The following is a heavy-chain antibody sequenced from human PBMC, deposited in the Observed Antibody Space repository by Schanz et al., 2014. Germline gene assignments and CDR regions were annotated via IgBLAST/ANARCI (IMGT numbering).Heavy chain of an antibody. J-gene: IGHJ6*02. V-gene: IGHV3-23*01. D-gene: IGHD2-15*01. CDR2: ISHSGGSK. CDR1: GFTFNSYA. CDR3: AKGMGYCSGGTCYDYYYYGLDV. Sequence: DVQLLESGGGLVQPGGSLRLSCAASGFTFNSYAMTWVRQAPGKGLVWVSSISHSGGSKYYADSVKGRFTISRDNSENTLYLQMNSLSADDTAVFYCAKGMGYCSGGTCYDYYYYGLDVWGQGTTVTVSS.